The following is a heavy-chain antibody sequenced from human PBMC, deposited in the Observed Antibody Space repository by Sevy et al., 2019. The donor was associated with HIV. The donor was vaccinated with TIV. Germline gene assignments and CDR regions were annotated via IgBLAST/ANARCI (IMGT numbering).Heavy chain of an antibody. V-gene: IGHV1-24*01. Sequence: ASVKVSCKVSGYSVSDLSIHWVRQAPGKGLEWMGGYDPEDGETIYAQEFQGRVTMTEDTSTDTAYMELSSLRSEDTAVYYCATSPDYYDSSRDAFDIWGQGTMVTVSS. CDR3: ATSPDYYDSSRDAFDI. CDR1: GYSVSDLS. CDR2: YDPEDGET. D-gene: IGHD3-22*01. J-gene: IGHJ3*02.